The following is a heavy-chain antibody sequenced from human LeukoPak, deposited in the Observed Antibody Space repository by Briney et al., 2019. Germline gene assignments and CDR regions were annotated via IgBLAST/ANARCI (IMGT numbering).Heavy chain of an antibody. Sequence: TGGSLRLSCAASGFTFSSYWMSWVRQAPGKGLEWVANIKQDGSEKYYVDSVKGRFTISRDNAKNSLYLQMNSLRAEDTAVNYCARGGISAPYDFWSGYYNRRDYYYYYMDVWGKGTTVTVSS. J-gene: IGHJ6*03. CDR1: GFTFSSYW. V-gene: IGHV3-7*01. CDR2: IKQDGSEK. D-gene: IGHD3-3*01. CDR3: ARGGISAPYDFWSGYYNRRDYYYYYMDV.